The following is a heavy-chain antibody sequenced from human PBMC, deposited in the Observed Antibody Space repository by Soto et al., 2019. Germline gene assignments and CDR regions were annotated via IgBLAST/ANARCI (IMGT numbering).Heavy chain of an antibody. Sequence: PSETLSLTCAVYGGSFSGYYWSWIRQPPGKGLEWIGEINHSGSTNYNPSLKSRVTISVDTSKNQFSLKLSSVTAADTAVYYCARGGYYYDSSGYYYGWFDPWGQGTLVTVSS. J-gene: IGHJ5*02. CDR3: ARGGYYYDSSGYYYGWFDP. V-gene: IGHV4-34*01. CDR1: GGSFSGYY. CDR2: INHSGST. D-gene: IGHD3-22*01.